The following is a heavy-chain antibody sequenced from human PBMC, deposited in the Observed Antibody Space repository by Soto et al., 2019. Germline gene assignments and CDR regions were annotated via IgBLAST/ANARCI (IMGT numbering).Heavy chain of an antibody. CDR1: GYTFTGYY. V-gene: IGHV1-69*01. D-gene: IGHD3-9*01. Sequence: QVQLVQSGAEVKKPGASVKVSCKASGYTFTGYYMHWVRQAPGQGLEWMGWIIPIFGTANYAQKFQGRVTITADESTSTAYMELSSLRSEDTAVYYCARDREGAIFPNWFDPWGQGTLVTVSS. J-gene: IGHJ5*02. CDR3: ARDREGAIFPNWFDP. CDR2: IIPIFGTA.